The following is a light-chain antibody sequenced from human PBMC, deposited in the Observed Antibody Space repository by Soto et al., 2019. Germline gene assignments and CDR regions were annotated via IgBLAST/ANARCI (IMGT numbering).Light chain of an antibody. V-gene: IGKV1-39*01. CDR3: QQTYRIPHT. CDR1: QSIMNF. CDR2: AAS. Sequence: DIQMTQSPSSLSAGVGDRVTVSCRASQSIMNFLNWYQHKPGKAPKLLIYAASSLQGGVPSRFSGSGSATDFTLIISNFQPEDFATYYCQQTYRIPHTFGQGTKVEIK. J-gene: IGKJ1*01.